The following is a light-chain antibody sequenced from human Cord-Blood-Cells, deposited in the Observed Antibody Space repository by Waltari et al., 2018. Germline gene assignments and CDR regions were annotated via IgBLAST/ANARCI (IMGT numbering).Light chain of an antibody. V-gene: IGKV3-11*01. CDR3: QQRSNWPRT. CDR1: QSVSSN. Sequence: ELVLTQSPATLSLSPGERATLSCRASQSVSSNLAWYQQKPGQAPRLLIYDASNRATGIPARFSGSGSGTDFTLTISSLEPEDFAVYYCQQRSNWPRTFGQGTKVEIK. J-gene: IGKJ1*01. CDR2: DAS.